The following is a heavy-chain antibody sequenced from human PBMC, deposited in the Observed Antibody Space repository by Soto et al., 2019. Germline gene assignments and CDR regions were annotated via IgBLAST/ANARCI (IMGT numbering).Heavy chain of an antibody. CDR1: GFNFGGFA. CDR2: ISGSGGST. V-gene: IGHV3-23*01. J-gene: IGHJ3*02. CDR3: AKSKGDLEILKTTVTTFWGPFHI. Sequence: EVQLLESGGGLVQPGGSLRLSCAASGFNFGGFAMSWVRQVPGKGLEWVLGISGSGGSTYYADSAKGRFNISRDNWKDTLYLQLNDLTAEDTAIYYCAKSKGDLEILKTTVTTFWGPFHIWGQGTMVTVSS. D-gene: IGHD4-17*01.